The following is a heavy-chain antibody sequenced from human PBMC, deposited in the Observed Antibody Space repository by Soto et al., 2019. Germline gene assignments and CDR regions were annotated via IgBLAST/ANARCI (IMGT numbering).Heavy chain of an antibody. CDR1: LFTFSSYS. Sequence: PVCSLRLSCTSSLFTFSSYSMNLVRHSPLKGLEWVSYISSSSSTIYYADSVKGRFTISRDNAKNSLYLQMNSLRDEDTAVYYCARGLYYYDSSGYWGHWGQGTLVTVSS. CDR2: ISSSSSTI. CDR3: ARGLYYYDSSGYWGH. D-gene: IGHD3-22*01. J-gene: IGHJ4*02. V-gene: IGHV3-48*02.